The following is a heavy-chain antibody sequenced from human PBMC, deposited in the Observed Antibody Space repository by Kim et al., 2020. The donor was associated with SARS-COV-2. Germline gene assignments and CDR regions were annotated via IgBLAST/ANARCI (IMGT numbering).Heavy chain of an antibody. V-gene: IGHV3-48*04. CDR3: ARDPHDYYYDSSGLDY. D-gene: IGHD3-22*01. J-gene: IGHJ4*02. CDR1: GFTFSSYS. Sequence: GGSLRLSCAASGFTFSSYSMNWVRQAPGKGLEWVSYISSSSSTIYYADSVKGRFTISRDNAKNSLYLQMNSLRAEDTAVYYCARDPHDYYYDSSGLDYWGQGTLVTVSS. CDR2: ISSSSSTI.